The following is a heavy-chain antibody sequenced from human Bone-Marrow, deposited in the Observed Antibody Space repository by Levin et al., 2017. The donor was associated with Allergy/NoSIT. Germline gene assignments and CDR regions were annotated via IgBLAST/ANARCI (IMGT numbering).Heavy chain of an antibody. Sequence: GGSLRLSCEASGFPFRTNAMIWVRQAQVKGLEWISVIFPSSEYIQYADSVKGRFAISRDNSKNTVFLQMSSLRAEDTAVYYCATYQQRAFGVEYWGQGTLVTVSS. CDR3: ATYQQRAFGVEY. D-gene: IGHD3-3*01. J-gene: IGHJ4*02. CDR1: GFPFRTNA. V-gene: IGHV3-23*01. CDR2: IFPSSEYI.